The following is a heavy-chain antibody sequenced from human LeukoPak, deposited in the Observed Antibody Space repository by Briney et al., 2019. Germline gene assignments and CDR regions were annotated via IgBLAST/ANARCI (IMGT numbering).Heavy chain of an antibody. CDR2: IIPIFGTA. J-gene: IGHJ5*02. CDR1: GGTLSSYA. D-gene: IGHD6-6*01. Sequence: ASVKVSCKASGGTLSSYAISWVRQAPGQGLEWMGGIIPIFGTANYAQKFQGRVTITTDESTSTAYMELSSLRSEDTAVYYCARDAGSQGAARPVGFDWFDPWGQGTLVTVSS. V-gene: IGHV1-69*05. CDR3: ARDAGSQGAARPVGFDWFDP.